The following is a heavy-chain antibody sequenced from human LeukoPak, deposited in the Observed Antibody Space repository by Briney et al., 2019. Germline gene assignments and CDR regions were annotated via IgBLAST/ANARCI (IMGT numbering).Heavy chain of an antibody. D-gene: IGHD3-22*01. J-gene: IGHJ4*02. CDR1: GFTFSSYG. CDR3: AKPTWSSGYQNDY. Sequence: GGSLRLSCAASGFTFSSYGMHWVRQAPGKGLEWVAVISYDGSNKYYADSVKGRFTISRDNSKNTLYLQMNSLRAEDTAVYYCAKPTWSSGYQNDYWGQGTLVTVSS. V-gene: IGHV3-30*18. CDR2: ISYDGSNK.